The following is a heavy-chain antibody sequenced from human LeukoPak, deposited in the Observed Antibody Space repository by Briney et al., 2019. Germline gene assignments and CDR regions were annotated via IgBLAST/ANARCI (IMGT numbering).Heavy chain of an antibody. CDR3: VKDDRYFYGSGSPS. J-gene: IGHJ5*02. CDR1: GFTFSSYA. Sequence: PGGSLRLSCSASGFTFSSYAMHWVRQAPGKGLEFVSTISSNGGSTYYADSVKDRFTISRDNSKNTLYLQVSSLRAEDTALYYCVKDDRYFYGSGSPSWGQGTLVTVSS. CDR2: ISSNGGST. D-gene: IGHD3-10*01. V-gene: IGHV3-64D*09.